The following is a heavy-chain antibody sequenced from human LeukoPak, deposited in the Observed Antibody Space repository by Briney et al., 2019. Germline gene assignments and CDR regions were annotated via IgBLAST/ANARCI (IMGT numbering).Heavy chain of an antibody. CDR1: GFTVSSNY. CDR3: ARGRAGYISSWYYFDY. J-gene: IGHJ4*02. D-gene: IGHD6-13*01. Sequence: PVGSLRLSCAASGFTVSSNYMSWVREAPGKGLEWVSVIYSGGSTYYADSVKGRFTISRDNSKNTLYLQMNSLRAEDTAVYYCARGRAGYISSWYYFDYWGQGTLVTASS. V-gene: IGHV3-53*01. CDR2: IYSGGST.